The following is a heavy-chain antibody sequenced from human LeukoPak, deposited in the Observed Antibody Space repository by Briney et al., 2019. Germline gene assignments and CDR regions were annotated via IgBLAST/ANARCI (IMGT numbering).Heavy chain of an antibody. CDR1: GFTFSDYY. CDR3: AREVGFGGSYFI. CDR2: ISSSGRTV. Sequence: GGSVRLSCAASGFTFSDYYMSWIRQAPGKGLEWVSYISSSGRTVYYADSVKGRFTISRDNAKNSLYLQMNSLRAEDTAVYYCAREVGFGGSYFIWGRGTMVTVSS. D-gene: IGHD1-26*01. V-gene: IGHV3-11*01. J-gene: IGHJ3*02.